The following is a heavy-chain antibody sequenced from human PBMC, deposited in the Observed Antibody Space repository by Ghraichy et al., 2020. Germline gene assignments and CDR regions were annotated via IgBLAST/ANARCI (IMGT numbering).Heavy chain of an antibody. Sequence: GSLRLSCTVSGGSISSYYWSWIRQPAGKGLEWIGRIYTSGSTNYNPSLKSRVTMSVDTSKNQFSLKLSSVTAADTAVYYCARDRRWLQWRYFDYWGQGTLVTVSS. V-gene: IGHV4-4*07. CDR1: GGSISSYY. CDR2: IYTSGST. D-gene: IGHD5-24*01. J-gene: IGHJ4*02. CDR3: ARDRRWLQWRYFDY.